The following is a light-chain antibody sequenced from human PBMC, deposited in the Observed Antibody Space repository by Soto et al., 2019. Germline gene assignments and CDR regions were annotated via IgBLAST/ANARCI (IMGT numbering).Light chain of an antibody. CDR1: QSIASSY. CDR3: QQYGSSSYT. Sequence: EIVLTQSPGTLSLSPGERATLSCRASQSIASSYLTWYQHKPGQAPRLLIYGASSRATGIPDRFSGSGSGTDLPLTISRLEPEDFAVYYGQQYGSSSYTFGQGTQLEIK. CDR2: GAS. V-gene: IGKV3-20*01. J-gene: IGKJ2*01.